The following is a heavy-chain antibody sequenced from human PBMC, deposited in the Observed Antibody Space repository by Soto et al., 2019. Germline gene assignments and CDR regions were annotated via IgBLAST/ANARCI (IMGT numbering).Heavy chain of an antibody. Sequence: QVQLQESGPGLVKPSQTLSLTCTVSGGSISSGDYYWSWIRQPPGKGLEWIGYIYYSGSTYYNPSLKSRVTISVDTSKNQFSLKLSSVTAADTAVYYCAREGGGIFGLVIRYFDYWGQGTLVTVSS. V-gene: IGHV4-30-4*01. D-gene: IGHD3-3*01. CDR3: AREGGGIFGLVIRYFDY. CDR1: GGSISSGDYY. CDR2: IYYSGST. J-gene: IGHJ4*02.